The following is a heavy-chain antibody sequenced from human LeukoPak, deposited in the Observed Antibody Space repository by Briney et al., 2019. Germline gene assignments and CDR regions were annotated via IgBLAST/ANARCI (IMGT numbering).Heavy chain of an antibody. D-gene: IGHD3-3*01. Sequence: PSETLSLTCAVYGGSFSGYYWSWIRRPPGKGLEWIGEINHSGSTNYNPSLKSRVTISVDTSKNQISLKLSSVTAADTAVYYCARTFRESYYDSWSGYSTLDYWGQGTLVTVSS. J-gene: IGHJ4*02. V-gene: IGHV4-34*01. CDR3: ARTFRESYYDSWSGYSTLDY. CDR2: INHSGST. CDR1: GGSFSGYY.